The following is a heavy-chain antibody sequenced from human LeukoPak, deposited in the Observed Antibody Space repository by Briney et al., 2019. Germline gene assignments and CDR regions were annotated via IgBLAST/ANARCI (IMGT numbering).Heavy chain of an antibody. V-gene: IGHV4-59*08. D-gene: IGHD3-22*01. CDR3: ARVVGYYYDSSGYFFDY. CDR2: IYYSGST. CDR1: GGSISSYY. J-gene: IGHJ4*02. Sequence: PSETLSLTCTVSGGSISSYYWSWIRQPPGKGLEWIGYIYYSGSTNYNPSLKSRVTISVDTSKNQFSLKLSSVTAADTAVYYCARVVGYYYDSSGYFFDYWGQGTLVTVSS.